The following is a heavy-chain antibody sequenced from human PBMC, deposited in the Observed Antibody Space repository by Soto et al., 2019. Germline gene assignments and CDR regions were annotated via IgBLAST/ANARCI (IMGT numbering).Heavy chain of an antibody. CDR3: ARDTAMVSSNYYYGMDV. J-gene: IGHJ6*02. CDR2: ISYEGSNK. D-gene: IGHD5-18*01. V-gene: IGHV3-30-3*01. CDR1: GFTFSSYA. Sequence: GGSLRLSCAASGFTFSSYAMHWVRQAPGKGLEWVAVISYEGSNKYYADSVKGRFTINRDNSKNTLYLQMNSLRAEDTAVYYCARDTAMVSSNYYYGMDVGGQGSTVTVTS.